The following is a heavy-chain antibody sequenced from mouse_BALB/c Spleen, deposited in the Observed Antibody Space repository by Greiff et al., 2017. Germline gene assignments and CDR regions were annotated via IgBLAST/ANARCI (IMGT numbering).Heavy chain of an antibody. CDR1: GFTFSDYY. Sequence: EVQLQESGGGLVKPGGSLKLSCAASGFTFSDYYMYWVRQTPEKRLEWVATISDGGSYTYYPDSVKGRFTISRDNAKNNLYLQMSSLKSEDTAMYYCAREDGNYGFDYWGQGTTLTVSS. J-gene: IGHJ2*01. CDR3: AREDGNYGFDY. D-gene: IGHD2-1*01. CDR2: ISDGGSYT. V-gene: IGHV5-4*02.